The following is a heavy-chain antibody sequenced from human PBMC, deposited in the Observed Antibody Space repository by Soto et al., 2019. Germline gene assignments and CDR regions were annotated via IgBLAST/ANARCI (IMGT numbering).Heavy chain of an antibody. CDR2: ISYDGSNK. CDR3: ARDGPIFGVVSHGMDV. D-gene: IGHD3-3*01. CDR1: GFTFSSYA. J-gene: IGHJ6*02. Sequence: GSLRLSCAASGFTFSSYAMHWVRQAPGKGLEWVAVISYDGSNKYYADSVKGRFTISRDNSKNTLHLQMNSLRAEDTAVYYCARDGPIFGVVSHGMDVWGQGTTVTVSS. V-gene: IGHV3-30-3*01.